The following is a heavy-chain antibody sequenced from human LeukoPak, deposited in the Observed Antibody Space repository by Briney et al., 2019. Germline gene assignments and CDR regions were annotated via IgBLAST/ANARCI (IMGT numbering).Heavy chain of an antibody. CDR2: FDPEDGET. Sequence: AASVKVSCKVSGYTLTELSMHWVRQAPGKGLEWMGGFDPEDGETIYAQKFQGRVTMTEDTSTDTAYMELSSLRSEDTAVYYCASSVGATSDFDYWGQGTLVTVSS. CDR1: GYTLTELS. J-gene: IGHJ4*02. CDR3: ASSVGATSDFDY. D-gene: IGHD1-26*01. V-gene: IGHV1-24*01.